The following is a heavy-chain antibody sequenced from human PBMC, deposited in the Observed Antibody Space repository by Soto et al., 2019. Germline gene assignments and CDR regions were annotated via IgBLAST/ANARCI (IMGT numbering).Heavy chain of an antibody. CDR1: GGSISSGGYS. CDR3: ARAHYGDYRYGMAV. CDR2: IYHSGTT. V-gene: IGHV4-30-2*01. Sequence: TLSLACAVSGGSISSGGYSWSWIRQPPGKGLEWIGYIYHSGTTYYNPSLKSRVTISVDRSKNQFSLKLSSVTAADTAVYYCARAHYGDYRYGMAVWGQGTTVTVSS. D-gene: IGHD4-17*01. J-gene: IGHJ6*02.